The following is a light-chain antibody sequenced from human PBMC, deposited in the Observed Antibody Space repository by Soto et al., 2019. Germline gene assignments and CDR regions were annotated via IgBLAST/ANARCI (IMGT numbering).Light chain of an antibody. CDR2: GTS. J-gene: IGKJ2*01. Sequence: EIVMTQSPGTLSLSPGERATISCRASQVIGSRYLAWYHQKTGQAPRLLIYGTSSRATGIAARFSGSGSGTDFTLIISRLEPQDFGVYYCQQFGSTIPHTFGQGTKLEIK. CDR1: QVIGSRY. V-gene: IGKV3-20*01. CDR3: QQFGSTIPHT.